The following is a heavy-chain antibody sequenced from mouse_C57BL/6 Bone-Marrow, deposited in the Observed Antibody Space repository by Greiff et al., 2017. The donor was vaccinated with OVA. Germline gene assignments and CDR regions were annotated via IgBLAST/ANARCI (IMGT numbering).Heavy chain of an antibody. V-gene: IGHV5-12*01. CDR2: ISNGGGST. Sequence: EVQGVESGGGLVQPGGSLKLSCAASGFTFSDYYMYWVRQTPEKRLEWVAYISNGGGSTYYPDTVKGRFTISRDNAKNTLYLQMSRLKSEDTAMYYCARPSYYSNLYAMDYWGQGTSVTVSS. D-gene: IGHD2-5*01. J-gene: IGHJ4*01. CDR1: GFTFSDYY. CDR3: ARPSYYSNLYAMDY.